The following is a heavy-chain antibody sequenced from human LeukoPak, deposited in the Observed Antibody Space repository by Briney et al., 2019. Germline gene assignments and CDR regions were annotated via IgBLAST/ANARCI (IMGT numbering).Heavy chain of an antibody. Sequence: GGSLRLSCAASGFIFTNYFMSWVRQAPGKGLEWVASIKHDGSEKYHVDSVRGRFTISRDNTMNSLYLQMSSLRAEDTAVYYCATDRGWRTSGYYLYYFEYWGQGTLDTYSS. CDR2: IKHDGSEK. V-gene: IGHV3-7*01. CDR1: GFIFTNYF. CDR3: ATDRGWRTSGYYLYYFEY. D-gene: IGHD3-3*01. J-gene: IGHJ4*02.